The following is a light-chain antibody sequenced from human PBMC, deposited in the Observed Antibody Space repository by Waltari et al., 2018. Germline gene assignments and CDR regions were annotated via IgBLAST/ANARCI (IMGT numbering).Light chain of an antibody. J-gene: IGKJ2*01. CDR3: QQYYSTPHT. CDR2: WAS. V-gene: IGKV4-1*01. CDR1: QTILYSSNNKNY. Sequence: DIVMTQFPDSLAVSLGERATLNCRSSQTILYSSNNKNYLAWYQQKPGQPPNLLVYWASTRESGVPDRFSGSGSGTDFTLTISSLQAEDVAVYYCQQYYSTPHTFGQGTKLEIK.